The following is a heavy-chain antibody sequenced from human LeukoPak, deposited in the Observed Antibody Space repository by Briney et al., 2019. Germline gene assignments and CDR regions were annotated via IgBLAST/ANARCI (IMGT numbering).Heavy chain of an antibody. V-gene: IGHV3-11*01. CDR1: GLNFSVYY. Sequence: SGGSLRLSCAASGLNFSVYYMTWIRQAPGNGLEWLSHISKSGTTVYYADSVKGRFTISRDSAKNSLYLHMNSLRAKDTAVYYCAAGVALDYWGQGALVTVSS. CDR2: ISKSGTTV. J-gene: IGHJ4*02. D-gene: IGHD3-3*01. CDR3: AAGVALDY.